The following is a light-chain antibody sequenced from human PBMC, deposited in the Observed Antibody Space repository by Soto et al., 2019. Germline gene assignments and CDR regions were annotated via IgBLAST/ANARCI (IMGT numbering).Light chain of an antibody. J-gene: IGLJ2*01. CDR1: SGDVGGYNF. CDR2: EVI. Sequence: QSVLTQPPSASGSPGQSVTISCTGTSGDVGGYNFVSWYQQHPGKAPKLIIFEVIERPSGVPDRFSGSKSDNTASLTVSGLQTEDEADYYCSSYAGDNNVVFGGGTKVTVL. CDR3: SSYAGDNNVV. V-gene: IGLV2-8*01.